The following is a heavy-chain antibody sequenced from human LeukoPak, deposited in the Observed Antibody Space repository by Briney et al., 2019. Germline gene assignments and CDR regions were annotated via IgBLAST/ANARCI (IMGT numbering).Heavy chain of an antibody. J-gene: IGHJ4*02. CDR1: GYSISSGYY. V-gene: IGHV4-38-2*01. CDR3: ARLPYTFDYGDSTYYFDY. Sequence: PSETLSLTCAVSGYSISSGYYWGCIRQPPGKGLEWIGSIYYSGSTYYNPSLKSRVTISVDTSKNQFSLKLSSVTAADTAVYYRARLPYTFDYGDSTYYFDYWGQGTLVTVSS. D-gene: IGHD4-17*01. CDR2: IYYSGST.